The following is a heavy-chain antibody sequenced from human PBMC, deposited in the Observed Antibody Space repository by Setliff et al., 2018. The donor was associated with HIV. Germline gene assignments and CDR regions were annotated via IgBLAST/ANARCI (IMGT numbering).Heavy chain of an antibody. V-gene: IGHV1-18*01. J-gene: IGHJ6*03. Sequence: GASVKVSCKASGSTFTSYAISWVRQAPGQGLEWMGWISAYNGNTNYAQKLQARVTMTTDTSTSTAYMELRSLRSDDTAVYYCATSSRIYYYSYMDVWGKGTTVTVSS. CDR1: GSTFTSYA. CDR3: ATSSRIYYYSYMDV. CDR2: ISAYNGNT. D-gene: IGHD2-2*01.